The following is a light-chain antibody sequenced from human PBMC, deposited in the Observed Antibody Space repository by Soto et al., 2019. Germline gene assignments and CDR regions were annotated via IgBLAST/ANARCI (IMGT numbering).Light chain of an antibody. J-gene: IGKJ1*01. CDR1: QSISSW. CDR2: DAS. V-gene: IGKV1-5*01. Sequence: DIQMTQSPSTLSASGGDRVTITCRASQSISSWLAWYQQKPGKAPKLLIYDASSLESGVPSRFSGSGSGTEFTLTISSLQPDDFATYYCQQYQSYSRTFGQGTKVDIK. CDR3: QQYQSYSRT.